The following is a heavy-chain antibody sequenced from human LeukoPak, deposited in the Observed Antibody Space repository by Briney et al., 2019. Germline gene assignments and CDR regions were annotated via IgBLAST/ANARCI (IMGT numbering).Heavy chain of an antibody. J-gene: IGHJ5*02. D-gene: IGHD6-13*01. CDR1: GYTFTSYG. Sequence: ASVKVSCKASGYTFTSYGISWVRQAPGQGLEWMGWISAYNGNTNYARKLQGRVTMTTDTSTSTAYMELRSLRSDDTAVYYCARVVPIAAAGRYNWFDPWGQGTLVTVSS. V-gene: IGHV1-18*01. CDR2: ISAYNGNT. CDR3: ARVVPIAAAGRYNWFDP.